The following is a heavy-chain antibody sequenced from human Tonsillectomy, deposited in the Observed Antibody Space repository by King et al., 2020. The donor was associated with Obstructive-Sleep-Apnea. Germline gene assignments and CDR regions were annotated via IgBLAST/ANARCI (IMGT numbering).Heavy chain of an antibody. Sequence: VQLVESGGGLVQPGGSLRLSCAASGFTFSSYSMNWVRQAPGKGLEWVSYISSSSSTIYYADSVKGRFTISRDNAKNSLYLQMNSLRAEDTAVYYCASALGYDSSGYSTYWGQGTLVTVSS. D-gene: IGHD3-22*01. J-gene: IGHJ4*02. CDR2: ISSSSSTI. V-gene: IGHV3-48*01. CDR3: ASALGYDSSGYSTY. CDR1: GFTFSSYS.